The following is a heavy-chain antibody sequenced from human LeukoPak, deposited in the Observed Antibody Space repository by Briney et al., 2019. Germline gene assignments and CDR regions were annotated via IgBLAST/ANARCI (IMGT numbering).Heavy chain of an antibody. J-gene: IGHJ4*02. V-gene: IGHV1-69*04. CDR2: IIPILGIA. CDR1: GGTFSSYA. Sequence: SVKVSCKASGGTFSSYAISWVRQAPGQGLEWMGRIIPILGIANYAQKFQGRVTITRNTSISTAYMELSSLRSEDTAVYYCARVLYYFDYWGQGTLVTVSS. CDR3: ARVLYYFDY.